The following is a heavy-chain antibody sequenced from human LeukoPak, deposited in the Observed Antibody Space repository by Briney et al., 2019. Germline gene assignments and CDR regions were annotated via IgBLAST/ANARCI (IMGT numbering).Heavy chain of an antibody. CDR2: ISSSSSTI. D-gene: IGHD1-26*01. CDR3: AMGSIVGATT. J-gene: IGHJ4*02. CDR1: GFTFSSYS. V-gene: IGHV3-48*04. Sequence: PGGSLRLSCAASGFTFSSYSMSWVRQAPGQGLGWVSYISSSSSTIYYADSVQGRFTISRDNAKNSLYLQMNSLRAEDTAVYYCAMGSIVGATTGGQGTLVTVSS.